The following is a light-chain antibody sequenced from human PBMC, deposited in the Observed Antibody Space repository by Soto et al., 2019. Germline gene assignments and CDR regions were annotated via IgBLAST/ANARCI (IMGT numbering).Light chain of an antibody. V-gene: IGKV2-30*01. Sequence: DVVMTQSPLSLPGTLGQPASISCRSSQSLVYSDGNTFLSWFQQRPGQTPRRLIYKVSNRDSGVPDRFSGSGSGTDFTLKISRVEAEDVGVYYCMQGTYGWTFGQGTKVEIK. CDR1: QSLVYSDGNTF. CDR2: KVS. J-gene: IGKJ1*01. CDR3: MQGTYGWT.